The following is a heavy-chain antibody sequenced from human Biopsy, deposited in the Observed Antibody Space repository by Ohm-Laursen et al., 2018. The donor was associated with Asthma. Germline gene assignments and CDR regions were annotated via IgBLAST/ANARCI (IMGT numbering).Heavy chain of an antibody. CDR1: GFAVSGDY. CDR3: AREDSSNWSHYYFDY. J-gene: IGHJ4*02. V-gene: IGHV3-53*01. Sequence: SLRLSCTASGFAVSGDYMFWVRQAPGKGLEWVSVIYSGGTSHTADSVRGRFTISRDYSKNTLYLQMHSLRAEDTAVYYCAREDSSNWSHYYFDYWGQGTLVTVSS. D-gene: IGHD3-22*01. CDR2: IYSGGTS.